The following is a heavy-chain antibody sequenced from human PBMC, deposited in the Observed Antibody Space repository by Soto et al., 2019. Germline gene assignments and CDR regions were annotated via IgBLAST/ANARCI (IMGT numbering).Heavy chain of an antibody. J-gene: IGHJ6*02. CDR1: GYTFTGYY. V-gene: IGHV1-2*02. Sequence: ASVKFSCKASGYTFTGYYMHWVRQAPGQGLEWMGWINPNSGGTNYAQKFQGRVTMTRDTSISTAYMELSSLRSEDTAVYYCARGYCSSTSCYDPFSYYYYGMDVWGQGTKVTVSS. D-gene: IGHD2-2*01. CDR3: ARGYCSSTSCYDPFSYYYYGMDV. CDR2: INPNSGGT.